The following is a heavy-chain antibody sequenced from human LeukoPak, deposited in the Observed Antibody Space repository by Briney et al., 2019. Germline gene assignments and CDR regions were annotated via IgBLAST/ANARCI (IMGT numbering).Heavy chain of an antibody. CDR1: GYSFTSYY. CDR2: INPNSGGT. CDR3: ARSEVVAATPFDY. D-gene: IGHD2-15*01. J-gene: IGHJ4*02. V-gene: IGHV1-2*02. Sequence: ASVKVSCKASGYSFTSYYMHWVRQAPGQGLEWMGWINPNSGGTNYAQKFQGRVTMTRDTSISTAYMELSRLRSDDTAVYYCARSEVVAATPFDYWGQGTLVTVSS.